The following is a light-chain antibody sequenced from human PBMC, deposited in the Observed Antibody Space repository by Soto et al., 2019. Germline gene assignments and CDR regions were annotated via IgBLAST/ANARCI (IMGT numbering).Light chain of an antibody. Sequence: DIQMTQSPSTLSASVGDRVTITCRASQTISTWLAWYQQKPGKAPKVLIYKASTLQSGVPSRFSGSGSGTEFTLTISSLQPDDFASYYCQQYNSYPLTFGGGTRVEIK. CDR2: KAS. CDR3: QQYNSYPLT. CDR1: QTISTW. V-gene: IGKV1-5*03. J-gene: IGKJ4*01.